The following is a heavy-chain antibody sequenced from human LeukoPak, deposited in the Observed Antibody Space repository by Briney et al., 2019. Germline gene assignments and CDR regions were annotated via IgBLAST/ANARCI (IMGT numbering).Heavy chain of an antibody. CDR2: IRSKANSYAT. D-gene: IGHD3-22*01. V-gene: IGHV3-73*01. Sequence: PGGSLGLSCAASGFTFSGSAMHWVRQASGKGLEWVGRIRSKANSYATAYAASVKGRFTISRDDSRNTAYLQMDSLKTEDTAVYYCTTTMIVGGFDYWGQGTLVTVSS. J-gene: IGHJ4*02. CDR3: TTTMIVGGFDY. CDR1: GFTFSGSA.